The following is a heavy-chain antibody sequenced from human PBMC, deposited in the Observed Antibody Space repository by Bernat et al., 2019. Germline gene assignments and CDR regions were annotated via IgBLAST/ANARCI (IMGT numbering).Heavy chain of an antibody. J-gene: IGHJ4*02. CDR2: ISWNSGSI. D-gene: IGHD3-3*01. CDR3: AKALYYDFWSGYPFDY. Sequence: EVQLVESGGGLVQPGRSLRLSCAASGFTFDDYAMHWVRQAPGKGLEWVSGISWNSGSIGYADSVKGRFTISRDNAKNSLYLQMISLRAEDTALYYCAKALYYDFWSGYPFDYWGQGTLVTVSS. V-gene: IGHV3-9*01. CDR1: GFTFDDYA.